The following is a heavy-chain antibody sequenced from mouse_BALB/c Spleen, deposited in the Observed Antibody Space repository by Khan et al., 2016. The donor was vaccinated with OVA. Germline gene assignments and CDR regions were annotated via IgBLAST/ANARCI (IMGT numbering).Heavy chain of an antibody. V-gene: IGHV1-31*01. CDR3: TRHGYVAWFTY. D-gene: IGHD2-2*01. CDR1: GYSFTSYY. J-gene: IGHJ3*01. Sequence: EVQLQQSGPELMKPGDSVKISCKASGYSFTSYYIHWMIESHGTSLEWIGYIDPFSGATTYNQKFKGKATLTVDKSSNTAYIHLRNLTSEAAAFYYCTRHGYVAWFTYWGQGTLVTVSA. CDR2: IDPFSGAT.